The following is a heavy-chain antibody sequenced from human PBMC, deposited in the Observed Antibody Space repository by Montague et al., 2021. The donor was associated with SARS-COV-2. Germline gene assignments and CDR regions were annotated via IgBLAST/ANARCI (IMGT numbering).Heavy chain of an antibody. Sequence: SLRLSCAASGFTFSSYAMSWVRQAPGKGLEWVSAISGSGSSAYYADSVKGRFTISRDNSKNTLYLQMNSLRAEDTAVYYCARTGYSSGWHSFDYWGQGTLVTVSS. J-gene: IGHJ4*02. CDR3: ARTGYSSGWHSFDY. CDR1: GFTFSSYA. D-gene: IGHD6-19*01. V-gene: IGHV3-23*01. CDR2: ISGSGSSA.